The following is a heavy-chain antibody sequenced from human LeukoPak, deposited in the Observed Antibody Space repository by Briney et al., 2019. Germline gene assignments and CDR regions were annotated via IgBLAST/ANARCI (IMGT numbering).Heavy chain of an antibody. D-gene: IGHD3-22*01. CDR3: ARDLSYDSSGYPDY. V-gene: IGHV3-30*02. Sequence: GGSLRLSCAASEFTFSNYDMHWVRQAPGKGLEWVAFVRHDGSNKYYADSVKGRFTISRDNSKNTLYLQMNSLRAEDTAVYYCARDLSYDSSGYPDYWGQGTLVTVSS. J-gene: IGHJ4*02. CDR2: VRHDGSNK. CDR1: EFTFSNYD.